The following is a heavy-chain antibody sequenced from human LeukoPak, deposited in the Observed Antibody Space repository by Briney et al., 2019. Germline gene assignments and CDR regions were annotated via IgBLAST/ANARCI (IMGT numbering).Heavy chain of an antibody. CDR2: IIPIFGTA. J-gene: IGHJ4*02. V-gene: IGHV1-69*05. CDR1: GDTFSSYA. Sequence: SVKVSCKASGDTFSSYAICWVRQAPGQGLEWMGRIIPIFGTANYAQKLQGRVTITTDESTSTAYMELSSLISEDTAVYYCARGDNRNPFDYWGQGTLVTVSS. D-gene: IGHD1-14*01. CDR3: ARGDNRNPFDY.